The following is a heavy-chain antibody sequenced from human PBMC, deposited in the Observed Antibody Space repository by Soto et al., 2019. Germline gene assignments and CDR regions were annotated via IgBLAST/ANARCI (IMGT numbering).Heavy chain of an antibody. J-gene: IGHJ6*02. V-gene: IGHV3-15*01. CDR1: GFSFRNAW. D-gene: IGHD2-2*01. CDR2: IKSQGDGGTR. CDR3: ASTSSDIVVVPAFYYYYGMDV. Sequence: SLRLSCAASGFSFRNAWMSWVRQAPGKGLEWVGHIKSQGDGGTRDYAAPVKGRFTISRDDSKNTLFLQMNSLRAEDTAVYYCASTSSDIVVVPAFYYYYGMDVWGQGTTVTVSS.